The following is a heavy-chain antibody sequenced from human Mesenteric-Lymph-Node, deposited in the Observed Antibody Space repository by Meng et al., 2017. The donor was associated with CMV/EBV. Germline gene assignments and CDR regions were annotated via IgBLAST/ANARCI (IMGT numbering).Heavy chain of an antibody. J-gene: IGHJ4*02. CDR1: GFTFSNYW. D-gene: IGHD2-15*01. V-gene: IGHV3-7*01. CDR3: ARIRFDGNFDY. Sequence: GESLKISCAASGFTFSNYWMSWVRQAPGKGLEWVANIDQDGSDRYYVDSLKGRFIISRDNARNSLYLQMNSLRAEDTAVYYCARIRFDGNFDYWGQGTLVTVSS. CDR2: IDQDGSDR.